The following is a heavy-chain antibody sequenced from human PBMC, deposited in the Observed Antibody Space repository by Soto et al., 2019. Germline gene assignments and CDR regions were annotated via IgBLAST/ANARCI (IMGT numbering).Heavy chain of an antibody. CDR1: GGSFSGYY. CDR2: INHSGST. Sequence: QVQLQQWGAGLLKPSETLSLTCAVYGGSFSGYYWSWIRQPPGKGLEWIGEINHSGSTNYNPYLKSRVTISVDTSKNQFSLKLSSVTAADTAVYYCATPRGSGSYYFDYWGQGTLVTVSS. D-gene: IGHD1-26*01. CDR3: ATPRGSGSYYFDY. J-gene: IGHJ4*02. V-gene: IGHV4-34*01.